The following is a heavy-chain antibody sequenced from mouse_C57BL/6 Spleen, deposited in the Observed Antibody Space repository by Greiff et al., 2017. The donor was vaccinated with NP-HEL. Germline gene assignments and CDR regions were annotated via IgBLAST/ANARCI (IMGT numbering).Heavy chain of an antibody. CDR3: ARGLLRDYFDY. CDR1: GYTFTSYW. J-gene: IGHJ2*01. D-gene: IGHD1-1*01. V-gene: IGHV1-61*01. Sequence: QVQLQQPGAELVRPGSSVKLSCKASGYTFTSYWMDWVKQRPGQGLEWIGNIYPSDSETHYNQKFKDKATLTVDKSSSTAYMQLSSLTSEDSAVYYCARGLLRDYFDYWGQGTTLTVSS. CDR2: IYPSDSET.